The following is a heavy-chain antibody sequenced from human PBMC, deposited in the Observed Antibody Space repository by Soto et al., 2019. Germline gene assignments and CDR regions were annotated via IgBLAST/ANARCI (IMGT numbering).Heavy chain of an antibody. CDR1: GGSFSGYY. CDR2: INHSGST. J-gene: IGHJ6*02. V-gene: IGHV4-34*01. CDR3: ARGYRGRSGMDV. Sequence: SETLSLTCAVYGGSFSGYYWSWICQPPGKGLEWIGEINHSGSTNYNPSLKSRVTISVDTSKNQFSLKLSSVTAADTAVYYCARGYRGRSGMDVWGQGTTVTVSS. D-gene: IGHD1-26*01.